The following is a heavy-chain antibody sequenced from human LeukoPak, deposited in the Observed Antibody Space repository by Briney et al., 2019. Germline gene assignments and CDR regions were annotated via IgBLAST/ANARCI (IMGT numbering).Heavy chain of an antibody. J-gene: IGHJ4*02. V-gene: IGHV1-24*01. Sequence: ASVKVSCKVSGYTLIELSMHWVRQAPGKGLEWMGGFDPEDGETIYAQKFQGRVTMTEDTSTDTAYMELSRLRSEDTAVYYCARAATVVTPRAKSRPKYYFDYWGQGTLVTVSS. CDR1: GYTLIELS. D-gene: IGHD4-23*01. CDR2: FDPEDGET. CDR3: ARAATVVTPRAKSRPKYYFDY.